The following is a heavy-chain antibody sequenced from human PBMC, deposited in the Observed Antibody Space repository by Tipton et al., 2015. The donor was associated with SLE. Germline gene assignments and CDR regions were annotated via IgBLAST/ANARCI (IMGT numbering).Heavy chain of an antibody. J-gene: IGHJ3*02. V-gene: IGHV3-21*01. D-gene: IGHD3-16*01. Sequence: SLRLSCAASGITFSSYSMNWVRQAPGKGLEWVSSIGSSSRNIYYADSVQGRFTISRDNAKNSLYLQMNSLRAEDTAVYYCARDRGQFDAFDIWGQGTMVTVSS. CDR1: GITFSSYS. CDR2: IGSSSRNI. CDR3: ARDRGQFDAFDI.